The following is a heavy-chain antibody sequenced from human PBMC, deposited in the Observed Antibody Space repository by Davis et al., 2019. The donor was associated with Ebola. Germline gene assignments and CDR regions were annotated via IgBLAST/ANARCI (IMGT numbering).Heavy chain of an antibody. V-gene: IGHV4-39*01. CDR2: IYYSGST. CDR3: ARRHSSGWYSPWDY. J-gene: IGHJ4*02. CDR1: GGSISSSSYY. D-gene: IGHD6-19*01. Sequence: PSETLSLTCTVSGGSISSSSYYWGWIRQPPGKGLEWIGSIYYSGSTYYNPSLKSRVTISVDTSKNQFSLKLSSVTAADTAVYYCARRHSSGWYSPWDYWGQGTLVTVSS.